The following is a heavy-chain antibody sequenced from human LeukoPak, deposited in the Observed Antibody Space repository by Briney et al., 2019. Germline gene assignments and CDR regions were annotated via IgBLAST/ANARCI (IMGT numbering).Heavy chain of an antibody. CDR3: AKKMVPAAYYGLDV. CDR2: ISAYNGNT. CDR1: GYTFTSYG. D-gene: IGHD2-2*01. Sequence: ASVKVSCKASGYTFTSYGISWVRQAPGQGLEWMGWISAYNGNTNYVQKLQGRVTMTTDTSTSTVYMELRSLRSDDTAVYYCAKKMVPAAYYGLDVWGQGTTVTVSS. V-gene: IGHV1-18*01. J-gene: IGHJ6*02.